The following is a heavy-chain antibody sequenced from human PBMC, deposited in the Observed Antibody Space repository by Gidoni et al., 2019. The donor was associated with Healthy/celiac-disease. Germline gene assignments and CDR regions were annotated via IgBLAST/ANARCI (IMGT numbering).Heavy chain of an antibody. V-gene: IGHV3-30-3*01. CDR1: GFTFSSYA. CDR3: ARDEFDP. Sequence: QVQLVASGGGVVQPGRSLRLSCAASGFTFSSYAMHWVRQAPGKGLEWVAVISYDGSNKYYADSVKGRFTISRDNSKNTLYLQMNSLRAEDTAVYYCARDEFDPWGQGTLVTVSS. J-gene: IGHJ5*02. CDR2: ISYDGSNK.